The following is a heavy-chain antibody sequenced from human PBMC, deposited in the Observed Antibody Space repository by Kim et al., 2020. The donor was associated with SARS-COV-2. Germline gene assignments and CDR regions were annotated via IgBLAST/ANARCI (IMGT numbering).Heavy chain of an antibody. J-gene: IGHJ6*02. D-gene: IGHD6-13*01. CDR3: TTVSSSWPNYYYYGMDV. CDR1: GFTFSNAW. Sequence: GGSLRLSCAASGFTFSNAWMSWVRQAPGKGLEWVGRIKSKTDGGTTDYAAPVKGRFTISRDDSKNTLYLQMNSLKTEDTAVYYCTTVSSSWPNYYYYGMDVWGQGTTVTVSS. V-gene: IGHV3-15*01. CDR2: IKSKTDGGTT.